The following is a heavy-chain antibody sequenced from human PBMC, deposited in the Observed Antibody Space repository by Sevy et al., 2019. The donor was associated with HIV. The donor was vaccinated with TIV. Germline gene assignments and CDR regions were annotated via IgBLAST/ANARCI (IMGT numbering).Heavy chain of an antibody. CDR1: GFTFSSYA. V-gene: IGHV3-23*01. CDR3: AKAPYSGSYYYFDY. J-gene: IGHJ4*02. D-gene: IGHD1-26*01. CDR2: ISGSGGST. Sequence: GGSLRLSCAASGFTFSSYAMSWVRQTPGKGLEWVSAISGSGGSTYYADSVKGRFTISRDNSKNTLYLQMNSLRAEDTAVYYCAKAPYSGSYYYFDYWGQGTLVTVSS.